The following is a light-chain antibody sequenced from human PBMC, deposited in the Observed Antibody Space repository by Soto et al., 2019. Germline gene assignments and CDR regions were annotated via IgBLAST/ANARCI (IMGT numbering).Light chain of an antibody. CDR1: QSISRF. CDR2: AAS. J-gene: IGKJ1*01. CDR3: QQYNSYSPGT. Sequence: DIQVTQSPSSLSASVGDRVTITCRASQSISRFLNWYQQKPGKAPKLLIFAASSLQSGVPSRFSGSRSGPDFTLTISSLQPEDFATYYCQQYNSYSPGTFGQGTKVDIK. V-gene: IGKV1-39*01.